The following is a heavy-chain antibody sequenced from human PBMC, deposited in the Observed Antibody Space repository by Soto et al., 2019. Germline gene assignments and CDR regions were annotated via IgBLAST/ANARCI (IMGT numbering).Heavy chain of an antibody. V-gene: IGHV4-59*01. CDR1: GGSISSYF. D-gene: IGHD6-13*01. CDR3: ARDLASVPRAFDY. J-gene: IGHJ4*02. Sequence: PSETLSLTCTVSGGSISSYFYIWVRQPPGKGLEWIGPVYYTGTTDYNPSLKSRVTISVDTSKTQFSLNLRSVTAADTAGYYCARDLASVPRAFDYWGRGTLVTGPS. CDR2: VYYTGTT.